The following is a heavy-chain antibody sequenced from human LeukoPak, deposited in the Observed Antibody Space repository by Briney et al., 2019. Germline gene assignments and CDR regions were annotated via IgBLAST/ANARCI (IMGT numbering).Heavy chain of an antibody. D-gene: IGHD4-11*01. Sequence: GGSLRLSCAASGFTFRSYGMHWVRQAPGKGLEWVAVISYDGSNKYYADSVKGRLTISRDNSKNTLYVQMNSVRVEDTAVYYCAKGLPRGPNSYYYGMDVWGQGTTVTVSS. V-gene: IGHV3-30*18. CDR3: AKGLPRGPNSYYYGMDV. J-gene: IGHJ6*02. CDR2: ISYDGSNK. CDR1: GFTFRSYG.